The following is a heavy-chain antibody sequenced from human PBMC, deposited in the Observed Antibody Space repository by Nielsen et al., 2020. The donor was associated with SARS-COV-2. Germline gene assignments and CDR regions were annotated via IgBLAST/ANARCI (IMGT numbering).Heavy chain of an antibody. CDR3: AREPYSSGFAEYFQH. V-gene: IGHV3-33*08. D-gene: IGHD6-19*01. CDR2: IWYDGSNK. CDR1: GFTFSSYG. J-gene: IGHJ1*01. Sequence: GESLKISCAASGFTFSSYGMHWVRQAPGKGLEWVAVIWYDGSNKYYADSVKGRFTISRDNSKNTLYLQMNSLRAEDTAVYYCAREPYSSGFAEYFQHWGQGTLVTVSS.